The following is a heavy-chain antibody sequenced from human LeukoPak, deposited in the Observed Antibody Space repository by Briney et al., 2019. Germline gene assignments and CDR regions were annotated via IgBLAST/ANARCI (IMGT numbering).Heavy chain of an antibody. Sequence: SVKVSCKASGGTFSSYAISWVRQAPGQGLEWMGGIIPIFGTANYAQKFQGRVTITADESTSTAYMELSSLRSEDTAVYYCARFDYGGNPGWRYFDLWGRGTLVTVSS. CDR2: IIPIFGTA. CDR3: ARFDYGGNPGWRYFDL. J-gene: IGHJ2*01. V-gene: IGHV1-69*13. D-gene: IGHD4-23*01. CDR1: GGTFSSYA.